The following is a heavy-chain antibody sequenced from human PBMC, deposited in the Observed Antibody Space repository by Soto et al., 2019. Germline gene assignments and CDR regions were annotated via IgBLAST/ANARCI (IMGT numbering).Heavy chain of an antibody. D-gene: IGHD1-1*01. V-gene: IGHV4-59*01. CDR3: ARDPFPAATGTGAFDV. CDR1: GVSFNTYY. CDR2: VFHTGSS. Sequence: QALLQESGPGLVKPSETLSLTCNVSGVSFNTYYWSWIRQTPGKGLEWIGYVFHTGSSRYNPSLKGRVTISMDTSKSQLSLKLTSVTAADTAVYYCARDPFPAATGTGAFDVWGHGTMVTVSS. J-gene: IGHJ3*01.